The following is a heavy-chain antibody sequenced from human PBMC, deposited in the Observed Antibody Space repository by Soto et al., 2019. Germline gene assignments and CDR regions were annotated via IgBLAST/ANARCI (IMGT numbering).Heavy chain of an antibody. V-gene: IGHV3-23*01. D-gene: IGHD3-10*01. J-gene: IGHJ4*02. CDR2: ISDSGGST. CDR3: AKDRGTWALDY. Sequence: GGSLRLSCAASGFTFSSHAMNWVRQAPGKGLEWVSAISDSGGSTYYADSVKGRFTISRDNSKSTLYLQMNSLRGEDTAVYYCAKDRGTWALDYWGQGTLVTVSS. CDR1: GFTFSSHA.